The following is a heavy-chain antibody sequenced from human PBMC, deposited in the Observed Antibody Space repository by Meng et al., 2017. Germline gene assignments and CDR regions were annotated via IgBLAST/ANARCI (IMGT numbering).Heavy chain of an antibody. Sequence: QVQLVQSGAEVKKPGSSVKVSCKASGGTFSSYGISWVRQAPGQGLEWMGGIIPVLGIANYAQKFQGRVTITADKSTSTAYMELSSLRSEDTAVYYCATGYGDTDFDYWGQGTLVTVSS. CDR1: GGTFSSYG. V-gene: IGHV1-69*10. CDR2: IIPVLGIA. CDR3: ATGYGDTDFDY. J-gene: IGHJ4*02. D-gene: IGHD4-17*01.